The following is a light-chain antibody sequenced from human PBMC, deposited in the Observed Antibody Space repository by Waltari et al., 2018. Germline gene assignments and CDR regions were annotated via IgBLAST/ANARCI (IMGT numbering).Light chain of an antibody. CDR3: GSWDSSLSGHV. Sequence: QSVLTQPPSVSAAPGQKVTISCSGSRSNIGNNYVSWYQHFPGTAPKLLIYDGEKRPSGIRDRFSGSKSGKSATLDITGLQTGDEADYYCGSWDSSLSGHVFGTGTKVTVL. CDR2: DGE. CDR1: RSNIGNNY. V-gene: IGLV1-51*01. J-gene: IGLJ1*01.